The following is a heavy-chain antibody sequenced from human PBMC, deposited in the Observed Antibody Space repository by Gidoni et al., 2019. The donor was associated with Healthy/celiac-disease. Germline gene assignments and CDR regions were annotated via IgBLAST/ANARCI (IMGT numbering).Heavy chain of an antibody. J-gene: IGHJ4*02. Sequence: QVQLQQWGAGLSKPSETLSLTCAVYGGSFSGYYWSWIRQPPGKGLEWIGEINHSGSTNYNPSLKRRVTISVDTSKNQFSLKLSSVTAADTAVYYCARGRYFDYWGQGTLVTVSS. V-gene: IGHV4-34*01. CDR2: INHSGST. CDR1: GGSFSGYY. CDR3: ARGRYFDY.